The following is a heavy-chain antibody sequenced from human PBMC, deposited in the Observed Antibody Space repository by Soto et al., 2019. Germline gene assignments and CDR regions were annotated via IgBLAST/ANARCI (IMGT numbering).Heavy chain of an antibody. CDR2: INPNSGGT. D-gene: IGHD5-12*01. J-gene: IGHJ5*01. V-gene: IGHV1-2*04. CDR3: ARGSNIAFTWFDS. CDR1: GYTFTGYY. Sequence: ASVKVSCKASGYTFTGYYIHWVRQAPGQGLEWMGWINPNSGGTNYAQKFQGWVTMTRETSISTAYMELSRLRSDDTAVYYCARGSNIAFTWFDSWGQGTLVTVSP.